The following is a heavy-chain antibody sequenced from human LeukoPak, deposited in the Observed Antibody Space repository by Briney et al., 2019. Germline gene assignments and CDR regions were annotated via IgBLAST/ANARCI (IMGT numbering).Heavy chain of an antibody. CDR3: ARTREAFDI. Sequence: PSETLSLTCTVSGGSISSADYYWSWIRQPPGKGLEYIGYIYYSGSTYYNPSLKSRATISIDTSKNQFSLKLSSVTAADPAVYYCARTREAFDIWGQGTMVTVSS. V-gene: IGHV4-30-4*01. J-gene: IGHJ3*02. CDR2: IYYSGST. CDR1: GGSISSADYY.